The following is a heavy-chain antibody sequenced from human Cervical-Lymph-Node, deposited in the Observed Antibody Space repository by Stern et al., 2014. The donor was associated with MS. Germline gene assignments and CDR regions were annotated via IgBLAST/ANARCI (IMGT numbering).Heavy chain of an antibody. V-gene: IGHV5-51*01. CDR1: GYIFTTHW. CDR2: IYPGDSDA. J-gene: IGHJ3*02. CDR3: ARQREGTSYFDASDM. D-gene: IGHD2-2*01. Sequence: VQLVESGAAVKKPGESLKISCQGSGYIFTTHWIAWVRQMPGKGLEWMGTIYPGDSDARYSPSLLGQVTISADKSTNTVPLQWRSLKAPDTAIYYCARQREGTSYFDASDMWGQGTVVIVSS.